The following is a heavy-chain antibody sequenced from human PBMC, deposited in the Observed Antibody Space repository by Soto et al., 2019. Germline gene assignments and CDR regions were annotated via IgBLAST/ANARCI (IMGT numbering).Heavy chain of an antibody. CDR1: GGSFSGDY. CDR2: INHSGST. D-gene: IGHD2-8*02. J-gene: IGHJ4*02. V-gene: IGHV4-34*01. CDR3: ARDKITGLFDY. Sequence: SETLSLTCAVYGGSFSGDYWTWIRQPPGTGLERIGEINHSGSTNYNPSLKSRVTISVDTSKNQFSLKLTSVTAADTAVYYCARDKITGLFDYWGQGTLVTVSS.